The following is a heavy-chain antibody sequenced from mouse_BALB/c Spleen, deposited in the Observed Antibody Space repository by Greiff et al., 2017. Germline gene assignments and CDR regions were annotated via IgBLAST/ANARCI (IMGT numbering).Heavy chain of an antibody. Sequence: QVQLKQPGAELVKPGASVKLSCKASGYTFTSYWMHWVKQRPRQGLEWIGEIDPSDSYTNYNQKFKGKATLTVDKSSSTAYMQLSSLTSEDSAVYYCARSYYGYNYAMDYWGQGTSVTVSS. V-gene: IGHV1-69*02. CDR2: IDPSDSYT. CDR3: ARSYYGYNYAMDY. J-gene: IGHJ4*01. CDR1: GYTFTSYW. D-gene: IGHD1-2*01.